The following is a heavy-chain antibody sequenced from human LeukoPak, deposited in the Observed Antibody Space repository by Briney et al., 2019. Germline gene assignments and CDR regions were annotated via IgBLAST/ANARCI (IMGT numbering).Heavy chain of an antibody. CDR3: ARRGYSGYSPLDS. CDR2: ILPSDSET. V-gene: IGHV5-51*01. Sequence: GEALKISCRSSGHDSTSYWIAWGRQLPGRGLEWMGIILPSDSETQYDPSFQGQVTISADNSISTAYLQRSRLEASDTAMYYCARRGYSGYSPLDSWGQGTLVTVSS. J-gene: IGHJ4*02. D-gene: IGHD5-12*01. CDR1: GHDSTSYW.